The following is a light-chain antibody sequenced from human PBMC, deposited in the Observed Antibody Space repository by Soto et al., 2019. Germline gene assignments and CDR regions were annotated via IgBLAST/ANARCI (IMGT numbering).Light chain of an antibody. Sequence: QTVVTQEPSLTVSPGGTVTLTCASSTGAVTSGSSPSWFQQKPGQAPRSLIYSATNKYSWTPARFSGSLFGGKAALTLSGVQSEDEAEYFCLLYCGGTVVFGGGTKLTVL. J-gene: IGLJ2*01. CDR1: TGAVTSGSS. V-gene: IGLV7-43*01. CDR2: SAT. CDR3: LLYCGGTVV.